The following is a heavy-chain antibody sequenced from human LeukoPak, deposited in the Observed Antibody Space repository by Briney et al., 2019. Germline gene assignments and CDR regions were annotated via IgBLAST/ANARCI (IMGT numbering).Heavy chain of an antibody. Sequence: PGGSLRLSCAASGFTFDDYAMHWVRQAPGKGLEWVSGISWNSGSIGYADSVKGRFTISRDNAKNSLYLQMNSLRAEDTAVYYCARAGGYDILTGRYYYYMDVWGKGTTVTVSS. CDR1: GFTFDDYA. CDR2: ISWNSGSI. D-gene: IGHD3-9*01. V-gene: IGHV3-9*01. CDR3: ARAGGYDILTGRYYYYMDV. J-gene: IGHJ6*03.